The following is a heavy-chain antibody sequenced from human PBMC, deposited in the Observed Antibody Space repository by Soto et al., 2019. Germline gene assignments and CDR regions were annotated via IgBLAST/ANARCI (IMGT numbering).Heavy chain of an antibody. Sequence: GESLKISCAASGFTFSSYWMGWVRQAPGKGLEWVANIKQDGSEKYYVDSVKGRFTISRDNAKNSLYLQMNSLRAEDTAVYYCASQWFGLFAFDIWGQGTMVTVSS. J-gene: IGHJ3*02. V-gene: IGHV3-7*05. D-gene: IGHD3-10*01. CDR2: IKQDGSEK. CDR3: ASQWFGLFAFDI. CDR1: GFTFSSYW.